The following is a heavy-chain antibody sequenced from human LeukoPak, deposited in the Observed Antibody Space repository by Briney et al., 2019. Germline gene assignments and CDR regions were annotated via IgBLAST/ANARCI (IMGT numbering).Heavy chain of an antibody. CDR1: GACISSCGYF. V-gene: IGHV4-31*03. CDR3: ARLFCSGASCSRGGGFDY. J-gene: IGHJ4*02. D-gene: IGHD2-15*01. Sequence: SQTLSLTCTVSGACISSCGYFWTWIRQHPGKGLEWIGYISYSGSPYYSPSLESRVTISADTSQNQFSLKLNSVTAADTAIYYCARLFCSGASCSRGGGFDYWGQGTLVTVSS. CDR2: ISYSGSP.